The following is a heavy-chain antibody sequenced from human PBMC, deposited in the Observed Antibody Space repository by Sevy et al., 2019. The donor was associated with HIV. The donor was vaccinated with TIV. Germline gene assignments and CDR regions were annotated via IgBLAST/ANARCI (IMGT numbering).Heavy chain of an antibody. CDR1: GFTFSRYD. J-gene: IGHJ3*02. D-gene: IGHD1-26*01. Sequence: GGSLRLSCAASGFTFSRYDMHWVRQATGKGLEWVSSIGTAGDTYYPGSVKGRFTISRENAKKSLYLQMNSLRAGDTVVYYWARGTRYSGSYYLGDDAFDIWGQGTMVTVSS. CDR3: ARGTRYSGSYYLGDDAFDI. V-gene: IGHV3-13*01. CDR2: IGTAGDT.